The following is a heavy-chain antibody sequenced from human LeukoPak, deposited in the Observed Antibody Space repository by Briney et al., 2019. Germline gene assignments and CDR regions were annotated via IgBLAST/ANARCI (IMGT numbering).Heavy chain of an antibody. CDR2: INQSGST. CDR3: ARGRSSMVRGYYYYYMDV. CDR1: GGSFSGYY. J-gene: IGHJ6*03. D-gene: IGHD3-10*01. Sequence: PSETLSLTCAVYGGSFSGYYWSWIRQPPGKGLEWIGEINQSGSTNYNPSLKSRVTISVDTSKNQFSLKLSSVTAADTAVYYCARGRSSMVRGYYYYYMDVWGKGTTVTISS. V-gene: IGHV4-34*01.